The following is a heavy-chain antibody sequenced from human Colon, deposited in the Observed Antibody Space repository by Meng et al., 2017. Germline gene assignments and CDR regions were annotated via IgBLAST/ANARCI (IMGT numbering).Heavy chain of an antibody. J-gene: IGHJ4*02. V-gene: IGHV3-53*02. CDR1: GFIVISNF. Sequence: VLLGGTGGSLIRAGGSLMTACKVSGFIVISNFMRWGRKAPGKGLEWVSIIYSGGSTYYADSVKGRFAISRDNSKNTLYLQINSLRAEDTAVYYCVLGFEEIRSYFDSWGQGTLVTVSS. CDR3: VLGFEEIRSYFDS. D-gene: IGHD3-10*01. CDR2: IYSGGST.